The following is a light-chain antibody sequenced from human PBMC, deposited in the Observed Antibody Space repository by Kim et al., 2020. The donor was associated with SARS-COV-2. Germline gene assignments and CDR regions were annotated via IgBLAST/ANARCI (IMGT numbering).Light chain of an antibody. CDR1: QSVSST. J-gene: IGKJ5*01. V-gene: IGKV3-15*01. Sequence: MSPGERAALSSRASQSVSSTLAWYQQKPGQAPRLLIYGASTRATGIPARFSGSGAGTEFTLTISSLQSEDFAMYYCHQYDKWPLTFGQGTRLEIK. CDR2: GAS. CDR3: HQYDKWPLT.